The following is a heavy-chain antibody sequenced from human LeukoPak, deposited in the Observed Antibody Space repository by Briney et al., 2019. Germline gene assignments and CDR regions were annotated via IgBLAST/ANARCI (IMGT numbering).Heavy chain of an antibody. J-gene: IGHJ4*02. Sequence: GGSLRLSCAASGFTFSSYAMHWVCQAPGKGLEYVSAISSNGGSTYYANSVKGRFTISRDNSKNTLYLQMGSLRAEDMAVYYCAREGYSSGWSGLFDYWGQGTLVTVSS. CDR3: AREGYSSGWSGLFDY. D-gene: IGHD6-19*01. CDR1: GFTFSSYA. V-gene: IGHV3-64*01. CDR2: ISSNGGST.